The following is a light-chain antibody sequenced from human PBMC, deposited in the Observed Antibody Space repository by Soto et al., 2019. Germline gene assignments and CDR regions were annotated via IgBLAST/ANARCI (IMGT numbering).Light chain of an antibody. Sequence: QSALTQPASVSGSPGQSISISCTGTSSDVGSYNLVSWYQQHPGKAPKLMIYEVSKRPSGVSNRFSGSKSGNTAPLTISGLQAEDEADYYCCSYAGSSTHYVFGTGTKVTVL. CDR2: EVS. V-gene: IGLV2-23*02. J-gene: IGLJ1*01. CDR3: CSYAGSSTHYV. CDR1: SSDVGSYNL.